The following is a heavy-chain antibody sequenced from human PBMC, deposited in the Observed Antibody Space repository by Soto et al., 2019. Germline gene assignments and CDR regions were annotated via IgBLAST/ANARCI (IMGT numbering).Heavy chain of an antibody. CDR2: ITGRGGVM. CDR1: GFTFCSFE. J-gene: IGHJ4*02. CDR3: AKVAPFILGCHF. D-gene: IGHD2-21*01. Sequence: GGFLRPSFAALGFTFCSFELDWVRKAPGKGRDGVSYITGRGGVMFHADSVKGRFSSSRDNAKNSLFLEMNKLTVDDAGVYYWAKVAPFILGCHFWGQGTLGTASS. V-gene: IGHV3-48*03.